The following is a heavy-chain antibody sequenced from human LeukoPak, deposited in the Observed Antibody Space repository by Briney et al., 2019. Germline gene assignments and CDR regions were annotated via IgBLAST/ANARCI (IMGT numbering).Heavy chain of an antibody. CDR1: GYTFTSYD. J-gene: IGHJ4*02. D-gene: IGHD6-19*01. CDR3: ALGYSSGWYYFDY. Sequence: ASVKVSCKASGYTFTSYDINWVRQAPGQGLEWMGWINTNTGNPTYAQGFTGRFAFSLDTSVSTAYLQISSLKAEDTAVYYCALGYSSGWYYFDYWGQGTLVTVSS. V-gene: IGHV7-4-1*02. CDR2: INTNTGNP.